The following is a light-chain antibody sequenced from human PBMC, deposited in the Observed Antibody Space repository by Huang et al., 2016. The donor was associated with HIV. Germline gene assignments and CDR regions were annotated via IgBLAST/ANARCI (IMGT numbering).Light chain of an antibody. CDR3: QQYESSPWT. Sequence: EIVLTQSPGTLSLSPGERATLSCRASQSVSRSYLGWYQQKAGQDPRLLIYVASSRAPCIPDRFSGSGSGTDFTLTISRLEPEDFAIYYCQQYESSPWTFGQGTKVEMK. J-gene: IGKJ1*01. CDR2: VAS. V-gene: IGKV3-20*01. CDR1: QSVSRSY.